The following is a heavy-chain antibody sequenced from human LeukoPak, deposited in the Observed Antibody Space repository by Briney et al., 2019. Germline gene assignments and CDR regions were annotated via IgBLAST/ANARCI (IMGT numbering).Heavy chain of an antibody. CDR3: ASEDIVVVPAAIGGYYYYYYGMDV. CDR2: IIPILGIA. J-gene: IGHJ6*02. CDR1: EGTFSSYA. Sequence: ASVKVSCKASEGTFSSYAISWVRQAPGQGLEWMGRIIPILGIANYAQKFQGRVTITADKSTSTAYMELSSLRSEDTAVYYCASEDIVVVPAAIGGYYYYYYGMDVWGQGTTVTVSS. D-gene: IGHD2-2*01. V-gene: IGHV1-69*04.